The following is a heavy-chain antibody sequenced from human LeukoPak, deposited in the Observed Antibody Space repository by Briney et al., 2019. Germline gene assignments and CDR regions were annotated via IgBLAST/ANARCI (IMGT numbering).Heavy chain of an antibody. D-gene: IGHD6-19*01. CDR1: GFTFSSHG. J-gene: IGHJ3*02. V-gene: IGHV3-33*01. CDR2: IWYDGSNK. CDR3: ARGRGSGWDDAFYI. Sequence: GGTLRLSCAASGFTFSSHGMHWVRQAPGKGLEWVAVIWYDGSNKFYADSVRGRFTISRDNSKNTLDVQMNSLRAEDTAVSSCARGRGSGWDDAFYIWGQGTIVTVFS.